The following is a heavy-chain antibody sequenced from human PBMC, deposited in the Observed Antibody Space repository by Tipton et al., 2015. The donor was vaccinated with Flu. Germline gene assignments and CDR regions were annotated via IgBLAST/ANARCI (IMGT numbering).Heavy chain of an antibody. CDR1: GYSFTSYW. Sequence: QLVQSGAEVKKPGESLRISCKGSGYSFTSYWISWVRQMPGKGLEWMGRIDPSDSYTNYSPSFQGHVTISADKSISTAYLQWSSLKASDTAMYYCARAGLGITMVRGVDFDYWGQGTLVTVSS. V-gene: IGHV5-10-1*01. CDR3: ARAGLGITMVRGVDFDY. J-gene: IGHJ4*02. CDR2: IDPSDSYT. D-gene: IGHD3-10*01.